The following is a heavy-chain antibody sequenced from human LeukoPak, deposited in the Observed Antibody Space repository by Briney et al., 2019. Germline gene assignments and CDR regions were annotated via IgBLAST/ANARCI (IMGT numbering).Heavy chain of an antibody. J-gene: IGHJ3*02. V-gene: IGHV1-2*02. Sequence: ASMKVSCKASGYIFIDYYMHWVRQAPGQGLEWMGWINPNSGGTNYAQKFQGRVTMTRDTSISTAYMELSRLRSDDTAVYYCAGTDPLYYYDSSGYAFDIWGQGTMVTVSS. CDR2: INPNSGGT. CDR3: AGTDPLYYYDSSGYAFDI. CDR1: GYIFIDYY. D-gene: IGHD3-22*01.